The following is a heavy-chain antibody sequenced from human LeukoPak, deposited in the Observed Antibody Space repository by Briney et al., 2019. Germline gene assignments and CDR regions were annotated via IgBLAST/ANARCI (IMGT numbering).Heavy chain of an antibody. CDR2: IYYSGST. CDR3: ARTGTPPYYYYYMDV. CDR1: GGSISSYY. D-gene: IGHD1-14*01. Sequence: SETLSLTCTVSGGSISSYYWSWIRQPPGKGLEWIGYIYYSGSTNYNPSLKSRVTISVDTSKNQFSPKLSSVTAADTAVYYCARTGTPPYYYYYMDVWGKGTTVTVSS. J-gene: IGHJ6*03. V-gene: IGHV4-59*01.